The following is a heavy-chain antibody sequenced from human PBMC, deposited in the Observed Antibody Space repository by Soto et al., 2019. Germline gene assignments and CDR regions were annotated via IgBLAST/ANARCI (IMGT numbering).Heavy chain of an antibody. Sequence: SETLSLTCAVYGGSLSGSYWSWIRQPPGKGLEWIGEINHSGSTNNNPSLKSRVTISVDTSKNQFSLKLSSVTAADTAVYYCARQWSNSGYHSAFDYWGQGTLVTVSS. D-gene: IGHD3-22*01. V-gene: IGHV4-34*01. J-gene: IGHJ4*02. CDR1: GGSLSGSY. CDR2: INHSGST. CDR3: ARQWSNSGYHSAFDY.